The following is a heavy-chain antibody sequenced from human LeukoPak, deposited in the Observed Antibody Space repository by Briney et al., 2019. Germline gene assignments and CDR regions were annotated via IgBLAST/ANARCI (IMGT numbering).Heavy chain of an antibody. J-gene: IGHJ4*02. CDR2: INWNGGST. CDR3: AQMGYCSSTSCYTGFDY. V-gene: IGHV3-20*04. Sequence: GGSLRLSCAASGFTFDDYGMSWVRQAPGEGLEWVSGINWNGGSTGYADSVKGRFTISRDNAKNSLYLQMNSLRAEDTALYYCAQMGYCSSTSCYTGFDYWGQGTLVTVSS. D-gene: IGHD2-2*02. CDR1: GFTFDDYG.